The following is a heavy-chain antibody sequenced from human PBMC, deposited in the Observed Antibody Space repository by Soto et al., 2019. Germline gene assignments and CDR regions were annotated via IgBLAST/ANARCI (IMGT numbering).Heavy chain of an antibody. CDR3: AKDQYGCSGGSCYLYYYYGMDV. CDR1: GFTFSSYA. J-gene: IGHJ6*02. Sequence: GGSLRLSCAASGFTFSSYAMSWVRQAPGKGLEWVSAISGSGGSTYYADSVKGRFTISRDNSKNTLYLQMNSLRAEDTAVYYCAKDQYGCSGGSCYLYYYYGMDVWGQGTTVTVSS. D-gene: IGHD2-15*01. CDR2: ISGSGGST. V-gene: IGHV3-23*01.